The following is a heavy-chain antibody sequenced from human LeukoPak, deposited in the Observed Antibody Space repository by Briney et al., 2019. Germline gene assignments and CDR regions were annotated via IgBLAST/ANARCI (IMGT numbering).Heavy chain of an antibody. V-gene: IGHV3-66*01. CDR3: ARDFGFSPSSGYSFDY. CDR1: GFTVSSNY. Sequence: GGSLRLSCAASGFTVSSNYMSWVRQAPGKGLEWVSVIYSGGSTYYADSVKGRFTISRDNSKNTLYLQMNSLRADDTAVYYGARDFGFSPSSGYSFDYWGQGTLVTVSS. D-gene: IGHD3-22*01. CDR2: IYSGGST. J-gene: IGHJ4*02.